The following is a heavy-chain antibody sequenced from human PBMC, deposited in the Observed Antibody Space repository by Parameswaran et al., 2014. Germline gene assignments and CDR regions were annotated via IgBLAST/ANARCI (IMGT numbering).Heavy chain of an antibody. Sequence: RQPPGKGLEWVAVISYDGSNKYYADSVKGRFTISRDNSKNTLYLQMNSLRAEDTAVYYCAKDHELQYYYYGMDVWGQGTTVTVSS. V-gene: IGHV3-30*18. CDR3: AKDHELQYYYYGMDV. CDR2: ISYDGSNK. D-gene: IGHD1-26*01. J-gene: IGHJ6*02.